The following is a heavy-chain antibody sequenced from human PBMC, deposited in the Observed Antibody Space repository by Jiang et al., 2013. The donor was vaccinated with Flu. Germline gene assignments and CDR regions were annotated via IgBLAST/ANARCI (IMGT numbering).Heavy chain of an antibody. CDR3: ARDAEHGNSWYWLDY. CDR2: TYYRSRWHN. D-gene: IGHD6-13*01. V-gene: IGHV6-1*01. Sequence: RQSPSRGLEWLGRTYYRSRWHNEYAVSMKSRITINADRSKNQFSLQMNSVTPEDTAVYYCARDAEHGNSWYWLDYWGQGILVTVSS. J-gene: IGHJ4*02.